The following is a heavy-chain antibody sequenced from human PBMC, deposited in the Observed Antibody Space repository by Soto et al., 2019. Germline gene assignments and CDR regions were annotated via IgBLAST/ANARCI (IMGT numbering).Heavy chain of an antibody. CDR1: GFTFSSYA. CDR2: ISRNCGST. CDR3: VKECRGHMDV. V-gene: IGHV3-64D*08. Sequence: GGSLRLSCSASGFTFSSYAMHWVRQAPGNGLEYVSAISRNCGSTYYADSVKGRFTVSRYNSKNTLYLQMISLRAYDTDLYYCVKECRGHMDVWGQGTTVTVSS. J-gene: IGHJ6*02.